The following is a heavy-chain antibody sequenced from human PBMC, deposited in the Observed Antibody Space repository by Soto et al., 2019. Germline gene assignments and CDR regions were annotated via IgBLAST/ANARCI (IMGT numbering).Heavy chain of an antibody. V-gene: IGHV3-30*15. D-gene: IGHD2-2*01. J-gene: IGHJ4*02. CDR2: ISYDGAYA. CDR3: VSVRSMPVERGPFDF. Sequence: QVQLVESGGGVVQPGTSLTLSCAASGFTFVSYAMHWVRQAPGKGPEWVAVISYDGAYAYSSDSMKGRFAISRGNSKTPVSLHSSCLEEVATAVDFCVSVRSMPVERGPFDFWGQGTLVTVSS. CDR1: GFTFVSYA.